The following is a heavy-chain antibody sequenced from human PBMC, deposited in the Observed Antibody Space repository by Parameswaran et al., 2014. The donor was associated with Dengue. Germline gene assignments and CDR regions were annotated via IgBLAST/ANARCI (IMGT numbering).Heavy chain of an antibody. CDR2: FIPVFGIA. Sequence: SWVRQAPGQGLEWMGRFIPVFGIADYAQKFQGRVTITADESTTTAYMELSGLRSADTALYFCARDNNNYNSYIQYNFFDPWGPGTLVTVSS. D-gene: IGHD1-1*01. J-gene: IGHJ5*02. CDR3: ARDNNNYNSYIQYNFFDP. V-gene: IGHV1-69*15.